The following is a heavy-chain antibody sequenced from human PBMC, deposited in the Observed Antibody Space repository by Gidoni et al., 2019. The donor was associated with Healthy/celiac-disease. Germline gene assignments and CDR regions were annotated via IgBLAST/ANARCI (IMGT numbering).Heavy chain of an antibody. CDR1: AFPFSSSA. D-gene: IGHD4-17*01. J-gene: IGHJ3*02. CDR3: AKDLAGIDYVAFDI. V-gene: IGHV3-23*01. CDR2: ISGSGGST. Sequence: EVQLLESGGGLVHPGGSLRLSCSASAFPFSSSAMCLVRQAPGKGLEWVSAISGSGGSTYYADSVKGRLTISRDNTKNTLYLQMNSLRAEDTAVYYCAKDLAGIDYVAFDIWGQGTMVTGSS.